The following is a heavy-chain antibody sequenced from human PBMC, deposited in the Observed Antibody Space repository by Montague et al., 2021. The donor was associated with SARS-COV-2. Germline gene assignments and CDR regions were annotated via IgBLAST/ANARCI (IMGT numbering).Heavy chain of an antibody. CDR2: IGYDGSNK. Sequence: SLRLSCPAAGFTFSSYGMHWVRQAPGKGLEWVAVIGYDGSNKYYADSVKGRFTISRDNSKNTLYLQMNSLRAEDTAVYYCAKPFYDYIWGSYRQTGYFDYWGQGTLVTVSS. V-gene: IGHV3-33*06. CDR1: GFTFSSYG. CDR3: AKPFYDYIWGSYRQTGYFDY. D-gene: IGHD3-16*02. J-gene: IGHJ4*02.